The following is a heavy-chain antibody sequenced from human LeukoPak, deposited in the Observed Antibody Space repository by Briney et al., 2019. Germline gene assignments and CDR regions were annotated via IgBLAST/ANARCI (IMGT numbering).Heavy chain of an antibody. J-gene: IGHJ4*02. Sequence: ASVKVSCKASGYTFTAYYMHWVRQAPGQGLEWMGWINPNSGGTNYAQKFQGRVTMTRDTSISTAYMELSRLRSDDTAVYYCARMYYYDSSGYYEGFDYWGQGTLVTVSS. V-gene: IGHV1-2*02. CDR1: GYTFTAYY. CDR3: ARMYYYDSSGYYEGFDY. D-gene: IGHD3-22*01. CDR2: INPNSGGT.